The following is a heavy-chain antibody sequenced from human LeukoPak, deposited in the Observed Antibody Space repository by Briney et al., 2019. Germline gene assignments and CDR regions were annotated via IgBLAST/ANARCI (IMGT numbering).Heavy chain of an antibody. CDR3: ARQQQLVRVDY. Sequence: GSLRLSCAASGFTLSHHYMDWIRQPPGKGLEWIGYIYYRGSTNYNPSLKSRVTISIDTSKNQFSLKLSSVTAADTAVYYCARQQQLVRVDYWGQGILVTVSS. V-gene: IGHV4-59*08. CDR1: GFTLSHHY. D-gene: IGHD6-13*01. CDR2: IYYRGST. J-gene: IGHJ4*02.